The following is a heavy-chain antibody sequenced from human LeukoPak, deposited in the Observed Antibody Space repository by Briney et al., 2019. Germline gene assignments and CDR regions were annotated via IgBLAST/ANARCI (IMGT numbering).Heavy chain of an antibody. Sequence: KASETLSLTCTVSGGSISSYYWTWIRLPPGKGLEWIGYISYTGSTNYNPSLKSRVTISVDTSKNQFSLKLSSVTAADTAVYYCARGLHANDYWGQGTLVTVSS. CDR2: ISYTGST. D-gene: IGHD3-16*01. CDR3: ARGLHANDY. CDR1: GGSISSYY. V-gene: IGHV4-59*01. J-gene: IGHJ4*02.